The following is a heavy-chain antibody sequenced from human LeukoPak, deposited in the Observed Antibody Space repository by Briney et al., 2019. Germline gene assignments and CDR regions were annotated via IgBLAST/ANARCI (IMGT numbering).Heavy chain of an antibody. V-gene: IGHV3-23*01. D-gene: IGHD3-16*02. CDR2: ISGSGGST. CDR1: GFTFSSYA. CDR3: SKLGNDNVWGTYRDNWFDP. J-gene: IGHJ5*02. Sequence: PGGSLRLSCAASGFTFSSYAMSWVRQAPGKGLEWVSAISGSGGSTYYADSVKGRFTISRDNSKNALYLQINSLRAEDTAVYYCSKLGNDNVWGTYRDNWFDPWGQGTLVTVSS.